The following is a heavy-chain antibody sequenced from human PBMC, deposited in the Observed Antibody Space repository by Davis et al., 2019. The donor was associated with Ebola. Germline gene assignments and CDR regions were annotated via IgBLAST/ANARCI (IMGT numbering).Heavy chain of an antibody. D-gene: IGHD2-8*02. CDR2: IRVNSNFR. CDR1: GLAFYNYT. CDR3: ARDVAGGPLDY. Sequence: PGESLKLSCTASGLAFYNYTMTWVRQAPGKGLQWVSSIRVNSNFRYYSDSVDGRFAVSRDNAKYSLYLQMNSLRAEDTAIYYCARDVAGGPLDYWGQGTLVTVSS. J-gene: IGHJ4*02. V-gene: IGHV3-21*04.